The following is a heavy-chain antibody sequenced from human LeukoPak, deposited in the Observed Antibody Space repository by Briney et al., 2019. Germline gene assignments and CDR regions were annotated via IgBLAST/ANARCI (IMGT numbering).Heavy chain of an antibody. Sequence: SETLSLTCTVSGGSISSYYWSWIRQPAGKGLEWIGRIYTSGSTNYNPSLKSRVTMSIDTSKNQFSLKLSSVTAADTAVYYCARDIEYYDSSGFPTYYFDYWGQGTLVTVSS. CDR2: IYTSGST. CDR3: ARDIEYYDSSGFPTYYFDY. D-gene: IGHD3-22*01. V-gene: IGHV4-4*07. J-gene: IGHJ4*02. CDR1: GGSISSYY.